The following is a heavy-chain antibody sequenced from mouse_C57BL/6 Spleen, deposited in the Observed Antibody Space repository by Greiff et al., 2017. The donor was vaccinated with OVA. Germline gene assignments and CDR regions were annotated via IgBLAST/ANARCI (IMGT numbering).Heavy chain of an antibody. J-gene: IGHJ2*01. D-gene: IGHD2-5*01. CDR1: GYTFTSYW. CDR3: ARSGIVTTRSYFDY. Sequence: VQLQQPGAELVKPGASVKMSCKASGYTFTSYWITWVKQRPGQGLEWIGDIYPGSGSTNYNEKLKSKATLTVDTSSSTAYMQRSSLTSEDSAVYYGARSGIVTTRSYFDYWGQGTTLTVSS. CDR2: IYPGSGST. V-gene: IGHV1-55*01.